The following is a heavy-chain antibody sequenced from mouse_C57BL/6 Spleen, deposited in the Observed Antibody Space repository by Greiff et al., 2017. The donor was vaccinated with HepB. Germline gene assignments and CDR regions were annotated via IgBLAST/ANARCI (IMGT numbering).Heavy chain of an antibody. CDR1: GFNIKDDY. D-gene: IGHD1-1*01. J-gene: IGHJ3*01. CDR2: IDPENGDT. Sequence: EVKVEESGAELVRPGASVKLSCTASGFNIKDDYMHWVKQRPEQGLEWIGWIDPENGDTEYASKFQGKATITADTSSNTAYLQLSSLTSEDTAVYYCTTSITTVAGAYWGQGTLVTVSA. CDR3: TTSITTVAGAY. V-gene: IGHV14-4*01.